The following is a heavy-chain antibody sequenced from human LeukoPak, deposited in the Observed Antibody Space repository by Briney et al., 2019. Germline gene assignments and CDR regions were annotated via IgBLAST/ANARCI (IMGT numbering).Heavy chain of an antibody. V-gene: IGHV5-10-1*01. Sequence: WGSPKISCKGSGYSFTSYWISWVRQMPGKGLEWMGRNVPSDSYTTYSPSFQGHVTISADKSISTAYLQWSSLKASDTAMYYCARSVDSSGSYFFDYWGQGTLVTVSS. CDR1: GYSFTSYW. CDR3: ARSVDSSGSYFFDY. CDR2: NVPSDSYT. J-gene: IGHJ4*02. D-gene: IGHD3-22*01.